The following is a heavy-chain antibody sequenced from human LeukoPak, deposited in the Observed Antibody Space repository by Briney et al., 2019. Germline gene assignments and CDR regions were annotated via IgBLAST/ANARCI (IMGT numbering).Heavy chain of an antibody. D-gene: IGHD1-26*01. V-gene: IGHV1-24*01. Sequence: GASVTVSFKFSGYTLTELSMHWVRQAAGKGLEWMGGLDPEDGENIYAQKFQGRVTMTEDTSTDTAYMDLSSLRSEDTAVYYCATGPSKWELLAYWGQGTQVTVSS. CDR2: LDPEDGEN. CDR3: ATGPSKWELLAY. J-gene: IGHJ4*02. CDR1: GYTLTELS.